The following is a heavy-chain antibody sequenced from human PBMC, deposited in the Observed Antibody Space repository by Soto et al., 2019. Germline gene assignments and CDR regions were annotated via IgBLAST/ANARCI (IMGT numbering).Heavy chain of an antibody. CDR3: ARADMVRGVTTYYFDY. Sequence: QVQLQQWGAGLLKPSETLSLTCAVYGGSFSGYYWSWIRQPPGKGLEWIGEINHSGSTNYNPSLKSRVTISVDTSKNQFSLKLSSVTAADTAVYYCARADMVRGVTTYYFDYWGQGTPVTVSS. D-gene: IGHD3-10*01. V-gene: IGHV4-34*01. J-gene: IGHJ4*02. CDR2: INHSGST. CDR1: GGSFSGYY.